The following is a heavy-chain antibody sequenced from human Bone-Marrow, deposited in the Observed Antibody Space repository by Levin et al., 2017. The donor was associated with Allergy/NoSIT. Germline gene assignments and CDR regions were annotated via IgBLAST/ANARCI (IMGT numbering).Heavy chain of an antibody. CDR2: IYPGDSDT. CDR3: ARQLMTAVVTPFDY. D-gene: IGHD4-23*01. V-gene: IGHV5-51*01. J-gene: IGHJ4*02. CDR1: GYNFSTYW. Sequence: GESLKISCKSSGYNFSTYWIGWVRQMPGKGLEWMGIIYPGDSDTRYSPSFQGQVTISADKSISTAYLPWSSLKASDTARYYCARQLMTAVVTPFDYWGQGTLVTVSS.